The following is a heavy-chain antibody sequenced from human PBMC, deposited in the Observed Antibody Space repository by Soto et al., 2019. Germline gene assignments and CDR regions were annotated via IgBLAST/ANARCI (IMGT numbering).Heavy chain of an antibody. CDR1: GFTFSSYG. J-gene: IGHJ2*01. Sequence: QVQLVESGRGVVQPGRSLRLSCAASGFTFSSYGMHWVRQAPGKGLEWVAVIWYDGSNKYYADSVKGRFTISRDNSKNTLYLQMNSLRAEDTAVYYCARDYDSSGYPRWYFDLWGRGTLVTVSS. CDR3: ARDYDSSGYPRWYFDL. CDR2: IWYDGSNK. D-gene: IGHD3-22*01. V-gene: IGHV3-33*01.